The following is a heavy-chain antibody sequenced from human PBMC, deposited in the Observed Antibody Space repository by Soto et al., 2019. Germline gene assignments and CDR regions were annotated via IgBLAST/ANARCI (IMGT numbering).Heavy chain of an antibody. D-gene: IGHD6-19*01. J-gene: IGHJ4*02. Sequence: GGSLRLSCAASGFTFSSYSMIWVRQAPGKGLEWISYISSSSGFINYADSVKGRFTISRDNSKNSLYLHMNGLRDDDTAVYYCAREIGYTRGAHYWGQGTLVTVSS. CDR3: AREIGYTRGAHY. V-gene: IGHV3-48*02. CDR2: ISSSSGFI. CDR1: GFTFSSYS.